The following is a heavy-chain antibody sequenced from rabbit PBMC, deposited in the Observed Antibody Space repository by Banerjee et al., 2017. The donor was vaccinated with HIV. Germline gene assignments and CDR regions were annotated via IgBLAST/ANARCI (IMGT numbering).Heavy chain of an antibody. Sequence: QEQLEEAGGGLNQREGSLTISKTASGFDFSSSYYMCWFHQAPGKRPEWIACIYAGSSGNTYYAGWGKCRFSNTKTSSTTVVLQMTSLLAADATAYFFGRGEDYSCDGCHLWGPGTLVTVS. CDR1: GFDFSSSYY. D-gene: IGHD4-1*01. J-gene: IGHJ4*01. CDR2: IYAGSSGNT. V-gene: IGHV1S45*01. CDR3: GRGEDYSCDGCHL.